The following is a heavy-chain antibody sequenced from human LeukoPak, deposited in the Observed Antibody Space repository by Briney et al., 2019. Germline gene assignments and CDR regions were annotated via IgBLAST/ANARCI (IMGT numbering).Heavy chain of an antibody. CDR3: ARLSSDWAFDF. J-gene: IGHJ4*02. CDR2: FYYSGST. V-gene: IGHV4-39*01. Sequence: SETLSLTCTVSGASISTSSFYWGWIRQPPGKGLEWIESFYYSGSTYYDPSLKSRVTRSVDTSKNQFSLKLSSVTAADTAVYYCARLSSDWAFDFWGQGTLVTVSS. CDR1: GASISTSSFY. D-gene: IGHD6-19*01.